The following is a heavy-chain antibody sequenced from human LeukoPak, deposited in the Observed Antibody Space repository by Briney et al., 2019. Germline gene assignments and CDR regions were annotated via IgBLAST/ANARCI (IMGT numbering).Heavy chain of an antibody. J-gene: IGHJ3*02. V-gene: IGHV1-2*02. CDR3: ARPRGEFEEALDI. CDR1: GYTFTSYA. Sequence: ASVKVSCKASGYTFTSYAMNWVRQAPGQGLEWMGWINPNSGGTNYAQKFQGRVTMTRDTSISTAYMELSRLRSDDTAVYYRARPRGEFEEALDIWGQGTMVTVSS. D-gene: IGHD2-21*01. CDR2: INPNSGGT.